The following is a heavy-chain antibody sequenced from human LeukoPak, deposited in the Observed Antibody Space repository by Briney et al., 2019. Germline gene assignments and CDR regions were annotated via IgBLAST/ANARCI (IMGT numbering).Heavy chain of an antibody. D-gene: IGHD3-10*02. Sequence: GGSPRLSSAASGFTFSSYEMNCVRQAQGKVREWVSYISSSGTTIYYADYVKGRFTIYRYNDKNSLYLQMNSLRDEDTAVYYCAELGITMVGGVWGKGTTVTISS. CDR1: GFTFSSYE. J-gene: IGHJ6*04. CDR3: AELGITMVGGV. CDR2: ISSSGTTI. V-gene: IGHV3-48*03.